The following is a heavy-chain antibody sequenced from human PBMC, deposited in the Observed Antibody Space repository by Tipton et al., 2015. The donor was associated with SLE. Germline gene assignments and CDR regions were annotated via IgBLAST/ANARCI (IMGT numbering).Heavy chain of an antibody. V-gene: IGHV4-39*07. CDR3: AGDNGKWNHDAFDM. CDR2: FYSSGST. Sequence: TLSLTCTVSGASFTPDFYYCISLRPPPAKGLEWIPSFYSSGSTYYKPSLKSRVTIPIDTSKNQFSLKLTTVTAADTAVYFCAGDNGKWNHDAFDMWGLGAMFAGSS. J-gene: IGHJ3*02. D-gene: IGHD1-1*01. CDR1: GASFTPDFYY.